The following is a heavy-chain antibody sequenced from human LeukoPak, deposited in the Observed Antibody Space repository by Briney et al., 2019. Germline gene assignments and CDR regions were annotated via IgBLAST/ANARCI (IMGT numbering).Heavy chain of an antibody. CDR2: IRYDGSNK. D-gene: IGHD4-23*01. Sequence: GGSLRPSCAASGFTFSSYGMHWVRQAPGKGLEWVAFIRYDGSNKYYADSVKGRFTISRDNSKNTLYLQMNSLRAEDTAVYYCAKRTDVGGYLDYWGQGTLVTVSS. CDR3: AKRTDVGGYLDY. J-gene: IGHJ4*02. V-gene: IGHV3-30*02. CDR1: GFTFSSYG.